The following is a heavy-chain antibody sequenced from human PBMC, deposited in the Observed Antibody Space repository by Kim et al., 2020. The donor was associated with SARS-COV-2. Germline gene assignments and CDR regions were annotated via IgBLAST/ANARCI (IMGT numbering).Heavy chain of an antibody. J-gene: IGHJ6*02. CDR3: TTDIAAAGIAYYYYGMDV. Sequence: KGRFTISRDDSKNTLDLQMNSLKTEDTAVYYCTTDIAAAGIAYYYYGMDVWGQGTTVTVSS. D-gene: IGHD6-13*01. V-gene: IGHV3-15*01.